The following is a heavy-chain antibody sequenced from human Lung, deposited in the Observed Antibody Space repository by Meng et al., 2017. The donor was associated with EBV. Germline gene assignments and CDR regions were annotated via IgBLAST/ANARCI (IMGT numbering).Heavy chain of an antibody. D-gene: IGHD3-22*01. J-gene: IGHJ4*02. Sequence: PSPGLVKPSEPLPLTCTCAGASTSSSYSSWIRHPPGKGLEWIGYISYSGSNYYNPSLKSRVTISVDTSKNQFSLKLSSVTAADTAVYYCARTHFYDSSNYGFDYWGQGTLVTVSS. CDR1: GASTSSSY. CDR3: ARTHFYDSSNYGFDY. V-gene: IGHV4-59*06. CDR2: ISYSGSN.